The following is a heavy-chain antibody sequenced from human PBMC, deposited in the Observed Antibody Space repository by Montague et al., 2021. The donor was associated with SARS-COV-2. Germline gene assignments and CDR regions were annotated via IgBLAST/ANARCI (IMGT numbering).Heavy chain of an antibody. J-gene: IGHJ5*02. CDR2: ICQAVGT. CDR3: ARVVRGCSGHSCYFDP. V-gene: IGHV4-4*02. D-gene: IGHD2-2*01. CDR1: GASISSDNW. Sequence: SETLSLTCAVSGASISSDNWWNWVRQSPGKGLEWIGEICQAVGTNYNPSLKSRVTIAVDNFSNQVSLKMTSVTAADTAIYYCARVVRGCSGHSCYFDPWGQGTLVTVSS.